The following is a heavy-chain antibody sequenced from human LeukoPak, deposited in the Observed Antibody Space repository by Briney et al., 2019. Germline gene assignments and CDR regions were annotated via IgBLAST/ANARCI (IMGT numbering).Heavy chain of an antibody. J-gene: IGHJ4*02. V-gene: IGHV3-48*02. CDR1: GFTFSLYW. CDR3: TRSRLVDY. Sequence: PGGSLRLSCAASGFTFSLYWMHWVRHAPGKGLEWVSSISSTSNTISYADSVEGRLTISRDNAKNSLYLHMNSLRDEDTAVYFCTRSRLVDYWGQGTLVTVSS. CDR2: ISSTSNTI.